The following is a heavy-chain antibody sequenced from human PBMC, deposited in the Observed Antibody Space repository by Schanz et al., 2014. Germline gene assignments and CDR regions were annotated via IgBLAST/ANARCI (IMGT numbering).Heavy chain of an antibody. Sequence: EVHLLESGGGLVPPGGSLRLSCAASGFNFSDYAMCWVRQAPGKGLEWVSAISGSGGSTYYADSVKGRFTISRDNSKNLLYLQMNSLRAEDTAVYYCAKGRFGELSAFDIWGQGTMVTVSS. V-gene: IGHV3-23*01. CDR2: ISGSGGST. CDR1: GFNFSDYA. D-gene: IGHD3-10*01. J-gene: IGHJ3*02. CDR3: AKGRFGELSAFDI.